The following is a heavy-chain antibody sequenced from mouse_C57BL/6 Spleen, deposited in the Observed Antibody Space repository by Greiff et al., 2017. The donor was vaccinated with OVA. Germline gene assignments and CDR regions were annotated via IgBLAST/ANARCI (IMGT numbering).Heavy chain of an antibody. D-gene: IGHD4-1*01. V-gene: IGHV1-82*01. CDR2: IYPGDGDT. Sequence: VQLQESGPELVKPGASVKISCKASGYAFSSSWMNWVKQRPGKGLEWIGRIYPGDGDTNYNGKFKGKATLTADKSSSTAYMQLSSLTSEDSAVYFCASRLNWDYWGKGTTLTVSS. CDR3: ASRLNWDY. CDR1: GYAFSSSW. J-gene: IGHJ2*01.